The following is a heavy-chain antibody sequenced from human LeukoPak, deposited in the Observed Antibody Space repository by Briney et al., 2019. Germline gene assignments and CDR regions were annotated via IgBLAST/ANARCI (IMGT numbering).Heavy chain of an antibody. CDR3: ARGVPYYYDSSGYYRENFDY. Sequence: PSETLSLTCKVSGGSVSSSTYYWGWIRQPPGKGLEWIGSIYYSGSTYYNPSLKSRVTISVDTSKNQFSLKLSSLTAADTAVYYCARGVPYYYDSSGYYRENFDYRGQGTLVTVSS. D-gene: IGHD3-22*01. J-gene: IGHJ4*02. V-gene: IGHV4-39*01. CDR1: GGSVSSSTYY. CDR2: IYYSGST.